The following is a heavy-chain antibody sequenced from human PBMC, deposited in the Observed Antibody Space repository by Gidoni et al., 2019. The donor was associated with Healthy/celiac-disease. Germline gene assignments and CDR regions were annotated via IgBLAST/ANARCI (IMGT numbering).Heavy chain of an antibody. CDR3: ARQPVLRFLEWLIDY. CDR1: GGSISSNSYY. D-gene: IGHD3-3*01. Sequence: QLQLQESGPGLVKPSETLSLTCTVSGGSISSNSYYWGWIRQPPGKGLEWIGSIHYSRSTYYNPSLKSRVTISVDTSKNQISLKVSSVTAADTAVYYCARQPVLRFLEWLIDYWGQGTLVTVSS. J-gene: IGHJ4*02. V-gene: IGHV4-39*01. CDR2: IHYSRST.